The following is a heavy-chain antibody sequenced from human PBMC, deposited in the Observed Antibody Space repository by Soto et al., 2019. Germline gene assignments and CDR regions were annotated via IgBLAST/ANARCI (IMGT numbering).Heavy chain of an antibody. Sequence: QVQLVQSGAEVKEPGSSVRVSCKASGGTFSRDDINWVRQAPGQGLEWMGSIIPIIGSGNNAKRLQGRVTITADLSTNTVYMDLSSLRSEDTAVYYCARSIRKSYVPYYLDYWGQGTLVTVSS. D-gene: IGHD3-10*02. CDR3: ARSIRKSYVPYYLDY. CDR2: IIPIIGSG. V-gene: IGHV1-69*18. J-gene: IGHJ4*02. CDR1: GGTFSRDD.